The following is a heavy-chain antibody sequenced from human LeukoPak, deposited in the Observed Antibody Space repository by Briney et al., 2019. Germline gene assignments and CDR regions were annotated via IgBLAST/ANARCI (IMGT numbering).Heavy chain of an antibody. CDR2: ISYIGST. CDR1: GDSFSSHY. Sequence: PSETLSLTCAVSGDSFSSHYWTWIRQPPGKGLECIGYISYIGSTNYNPSLKSRVTISIDTSKNQFSLKLSSVTAADTAVYYCARDLVTVTKGFDIWGQGTMVSVSS. J-gene: IGHJ3*02. D-gene: IGHD4-17*01. V-gene: IGHV4-59*11. CDR3: ARDLVTVTKGFDI.